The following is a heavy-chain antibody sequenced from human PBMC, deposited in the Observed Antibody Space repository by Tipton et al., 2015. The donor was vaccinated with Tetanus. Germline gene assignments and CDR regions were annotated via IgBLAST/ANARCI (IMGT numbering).Heavy chain of an antibody. D-gene: IGHD1-7*01. V-gene: IGHV3-21*01. CDR3: ARVLGNWNSMNDY. J-gene: IGHJ4*02. CDR2: ISSSSSYI. Sequence: SLRLSCAASGFTFSSYSMNWVRQAPGKGLEWVSSISSSSSYIYYADSVKGRFTISRDNAKNSLYLQMNSLRAEDTAVYYCARVLGNWNSMNDYWGQGTLVTVSS. CDR1: GFTFSSYS.